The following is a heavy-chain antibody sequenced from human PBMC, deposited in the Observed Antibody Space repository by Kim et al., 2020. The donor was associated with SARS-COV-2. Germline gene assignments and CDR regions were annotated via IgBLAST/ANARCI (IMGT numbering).Heavy chain of an antibody. Sequence: GGSLRLSCAASGFTFSSYAMSWVRQAPGKGLEWVSAISGSGGSTYYADSVKGRFTISRDNSKNTLYLQMNSLRAEDTAVYYCAKTLSSGQRSNIDYWGQGTLVTVPS. CDR2: ISGSGGST. CDR3: AKTLSSGQRSNIDY. CDR1: GFTFSSYA. D-gene: IGHD6-19*01. V-gene: IGHV3-23*01. J-gene: IGHJ4*02.